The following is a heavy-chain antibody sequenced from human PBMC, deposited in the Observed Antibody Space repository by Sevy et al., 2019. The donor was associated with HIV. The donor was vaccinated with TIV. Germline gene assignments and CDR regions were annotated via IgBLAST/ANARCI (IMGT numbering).Heavy chain of an antibody. CDR1: GASVSSDGYY. J-gene: IGHJ2*01. D-gene: IGHD3-22*01. V-gene: IGHV4-31*03. Sequence: SETLSLTCSVSGASVSSDGYYWSWLRQHPEKGLEWIGYIYYNGITYYNPSLKSRLTILIDTSRNQFSLKLSSVTAADTALYHCAREKFDSSGRYCPDLWGRGTLVTVSS. CDR2: IYYNGIT. CDR3: AREKFDSSGRYCPDL.